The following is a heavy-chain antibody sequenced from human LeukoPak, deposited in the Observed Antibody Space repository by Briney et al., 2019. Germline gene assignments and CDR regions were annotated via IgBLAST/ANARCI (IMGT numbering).Heavy chain of an antibody. D-gene: IGHD3-10*01. V-gene: IGHV3-33*01. CDR2: IWYDGSNK. CDR1: GLSFSNYG. J-gene: IGHJ3*02. Sequence: GTSLRLSCAASGLSFSNYGIHWVRQAPGKGLEWVAIIWYDGSNKYYGDSVKGRFTISRDNSENTAYLQMNSLRGEDTALYYCAREGSSTIYFGSGNHSGGAFDIWGQGTMVTVSS. CDR3: AREGSSTIYFGSGNHSGGAFDI.